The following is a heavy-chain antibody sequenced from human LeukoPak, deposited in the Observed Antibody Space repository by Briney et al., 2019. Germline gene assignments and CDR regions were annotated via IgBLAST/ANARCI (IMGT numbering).Heavy chain of an antibody. CDR3: AKDDYGDYERDY. V-gene: IGHV3-23*01. Sequence: GGSLTLSCAASGFTFRDAAMTWVRQAPGKGLEWVSAISGSGGSTYYADSVKGRFTISRDNSKNTLYLQMNSLRAEDTAVYYCAKDDYGDYERDYWGQGTLVTVSS. J-gene: IGHJ4*02. D-gene: IGHD4-17*01. CDR2: ISGSGGST. CDR1: GFTFRDAA.